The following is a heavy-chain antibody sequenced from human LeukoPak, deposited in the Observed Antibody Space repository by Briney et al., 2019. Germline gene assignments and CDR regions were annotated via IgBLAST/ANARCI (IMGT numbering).Heavy chain of an antibody. CDR1: SGSISSGSYY. V-gene: IGHV4-61*02. D-gene: IGHD5-18*01. CDR2: IYTSGST. J-gene: IGHJ4*02. CDR3: AREGQGYSYGNFDY. Sequence: PSETLSLTCTVSSGSISSGSYYWSWIRQPAGKGLEWIGRIYTSGSTNYNPSLKSRVTISVDTSKNQFSLKPSSVTAADTAVYYCAREGQGYSYGNFDYWGQGTLVTVSS.